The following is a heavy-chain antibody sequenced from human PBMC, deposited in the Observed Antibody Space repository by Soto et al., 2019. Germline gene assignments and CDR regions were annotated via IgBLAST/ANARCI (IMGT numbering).Heavy chain of an antibody. CDR2: IYWDDDK. Sequence: QITLKESGPTLVKPTQTLTLTCTFSGFSLSTSGVGVGWIRQPPGKALEWHAVIYWDDDKRYSSSLKSRLTITKDTSKNQVVLTMTNMDPVDTATYYCAHHPYYGLGSYSFDYWGQGILVTVSS. CDR3: AHHPYYGLGSYSFDY. J-gene: IGHJ4*02. CDR1: GFSLSTSGVG. V-gene: IGHV2-5*02. D-gene: IGHD3-10*01.